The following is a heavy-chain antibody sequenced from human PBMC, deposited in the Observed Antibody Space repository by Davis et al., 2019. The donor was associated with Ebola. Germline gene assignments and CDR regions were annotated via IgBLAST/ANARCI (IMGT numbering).Heavy chain of an antibody. CDR2: IYYSGST. J-gene: IGHJ6*02. Sequence: GSLRLSCTVSGGSISSYYWSRIRQPPGKGLEWIGYIYYSGSTNYNPSLKSRVTISVDTSKNQFSLKLSSVTAADTAVYYCARGPLVEALLLGMDVWGQGTTVTVSS. CDR1: GGSISSYY. V-gene: IGHV4-59*01. CDR3: ARGPLVEALLLGMDV. D-gene: IGHD2-8*02.